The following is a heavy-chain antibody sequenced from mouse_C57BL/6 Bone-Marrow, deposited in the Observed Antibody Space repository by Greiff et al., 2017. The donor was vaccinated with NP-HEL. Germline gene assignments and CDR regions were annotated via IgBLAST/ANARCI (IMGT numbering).Heavy chain of an antibody. J-gene: IGHJ3*01. V-gene: IGHV3-6*01. CDR1: GYSITSGYF. CDR3: ARGGNYLAWFAY. D-gene: IGHD2-1*01. CDR2: ISYDGSN. Sequence: EVKLEESGPGLVKPSQSLSLTCSVTGYSITSGYFWNWIRQFPGNKLEWMGYISYDGSNNYNPSLKNRISITRDTSESQFFLKLNSVTTEDTATYYCARGGNYLAWFAYWGQGTLVTVSA.